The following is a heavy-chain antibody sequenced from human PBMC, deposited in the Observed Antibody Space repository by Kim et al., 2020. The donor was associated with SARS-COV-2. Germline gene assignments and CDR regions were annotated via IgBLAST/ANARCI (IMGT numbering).Heavy chain of an antibody. D-gene: IGHD2-15*01. Sequence: ASVKVSCKASGYTFTSYYMHWVRQAPGQGLEWMGIINPSGGSTSYAQKFQGRVTMTRDTSTSTVYMELSSLRSEDTAVYYCARPQNKGYCSGGSCPYYFDYWGQGTLVTVSS. CDR1: GYTFTSYY. V-gene: IGHV1-46*01. CDR2: INPSGGST. CDR3: ARPQNKGYCSGGSCPYYFDY. J-gene: IGHJ4*02.